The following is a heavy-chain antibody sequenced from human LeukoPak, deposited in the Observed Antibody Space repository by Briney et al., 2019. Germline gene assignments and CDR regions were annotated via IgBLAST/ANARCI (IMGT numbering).Heavy chain of an antibody. CDR3: AKAGTAMISY. D-gene: IGHD3/OR15-3a*01. Sequence: GGSLRLSCAASGFTFSSYAMHWVRQAPGKGLEWVAVIWYDGSNKYYADSVKGRFTISRDNSKNTLYLQMTSLRAEDTALYYCAKAGTAMISYWGQGTLVTVSS. V-gene: IGHV3-33*06. CDR2: IWYDGSNK. J-gene: IGHJ4*02. CDR1: GFTFSSYA.